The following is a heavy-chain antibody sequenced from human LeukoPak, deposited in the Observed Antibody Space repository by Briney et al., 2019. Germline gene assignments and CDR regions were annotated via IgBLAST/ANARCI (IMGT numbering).Heavy chain of an antibody. Sequence: ASVKVSCKASGYTFTSYYMQWVRQAPGQGLEWMGTINPTGGSTNYAQKLQGRVTMTRDKSTSTVYMELNSLRSEDTAVYYCARVAYYDGSSAGVLDYWGQGTLVTVSS. D-gene: IGHD3-22*01. V-gene: IGHV1-46*04. CDR3: ARVAYYDGSSAGVLDY. CDR2: INPTGGST. J-gene: IGHJ4*02. CDR1: GYTFTSYY.